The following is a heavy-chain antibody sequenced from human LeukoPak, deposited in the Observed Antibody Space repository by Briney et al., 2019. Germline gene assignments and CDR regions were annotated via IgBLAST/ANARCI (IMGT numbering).Heavy chain of an antibody. CDR2: INSSDNT. V-gene: IGHV3-66*02. CDR1: GFTVSGNY. Sequence: GGSLRLSCAASGFTVSGNYMSWVRQAPGKGLEWVSVINSSDNTYYIDSVKGRFTISRDNSKNTLYLQMNSLRAEDTAVYYCAGRRVLDASFDYWGQGTLVTVSS. CDR3: AGRRVLDASFDY. J-gene: IGHJ4*02. D-gene: IGHD3-16*01.